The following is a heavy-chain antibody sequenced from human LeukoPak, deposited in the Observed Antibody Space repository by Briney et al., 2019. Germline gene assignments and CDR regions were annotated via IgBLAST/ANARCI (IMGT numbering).Heavy chain of an antibody. CDR2: ISGSGGST. D-gene: IGHD5-12*01. J-gene: IGHJ4*02. CDR1: GFTFSSYA. Sequence: GGSLRLSCAASGFTFSSYAMSWVRQAPGKGLEWVSAISGSGGSTYYADSVKGRSTISRDNSKNTLYLQMNSLRAEDTAVYYCAKTPAIKWLRYYFDYWGQGTLVTVSS. V-gene: IGHV3-23*01. CDR3: AKTPAIKWLRYYFDY.